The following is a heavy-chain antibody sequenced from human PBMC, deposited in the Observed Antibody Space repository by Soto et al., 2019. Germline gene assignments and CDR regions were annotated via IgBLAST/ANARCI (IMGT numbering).Heavy chain of an antibody. J-gene: IGHJ4*02. V-gene: IGHV4-39*01. CDR2: IYYSGST. CDR3: ARLRTGGAVEWYFDY. D-gene: IGHD1-1*01. Sequence: SETLSLTCTVSGGSISSSSYYWGCIRQPPGKGLEWIGSIYYSGSTYYNPSLKSRVTISVDTSKNQFSLKLSSVTAADTAVYYCARLRTGGAVEWYFDYWGQGTLVTVSS. CDR1: GGSISSSSYY.